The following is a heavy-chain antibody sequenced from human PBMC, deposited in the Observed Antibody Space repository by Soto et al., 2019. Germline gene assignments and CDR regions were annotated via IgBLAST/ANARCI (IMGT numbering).Heavy chain of an antibody. CDR1: GFTFSSYI. D-gene: IGHD6-25*01. J-gene: IGHJ6*02. Sequence: PGGSLRLSCAASGFTFSSYIMNWVRQAPGKGLEWVSSISSSSSYIYYADSVKGRFTISRDNAKNSLYLQMNSLRAEDTAVYYCARMGSQRYYYYGMDVWGQGTTVTVS. V-gene: IGHV3-21*01. CDR2: ISSSSSYI. CDR3: ARMGSQRYYYYGMDV.